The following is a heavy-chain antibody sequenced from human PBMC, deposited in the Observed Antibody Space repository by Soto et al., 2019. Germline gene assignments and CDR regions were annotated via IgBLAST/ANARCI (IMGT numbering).Heavy chain of an antibody. Sequence: SVKVSCKDSGGTFSSYAISWVRQAPGQGLEWMGGIIPIFGTANYAQKFQGRVTITADESTSTAYMELSSLRSEDTAVYYCARGDYGSGSYHYYYGMDVWGQGTTVTVSS. CDR3: ARGDYGSGSYHYYYGMDV. CDR2: IIPIFGTA. CDR1: GGTFSSYA. V-gene: IGHV1-69*13. J-gene: IGHJ6*02. D-gene: IGHD3-10*01.